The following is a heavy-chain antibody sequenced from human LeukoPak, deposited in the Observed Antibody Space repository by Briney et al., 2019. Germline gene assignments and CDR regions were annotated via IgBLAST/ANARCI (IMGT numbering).Heavy chain of an antibody. J-gene: IGHJ6*02. V-gene: IGHV1-69*04. CDR1: GGTFSSYA. D-gene: IGHD1-26*01. CDR2: IIPILGIA. Sequence: ASVKVSCKASGGTFSSYAISWVRQAPGQGLEWMGRIIPILGIANYAQKFQGRVTITADKSTSTAYMELSSLRSEDTAVYYCANHGVYSGSYSMDVWGQGTTVIVSS. CDR3: ANHGVYSGSYSMDV.